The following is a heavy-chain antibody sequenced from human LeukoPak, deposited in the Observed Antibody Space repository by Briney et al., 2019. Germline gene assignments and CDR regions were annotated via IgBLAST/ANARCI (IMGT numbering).Heavy chain of an antibody. Sequence: PSETLSLTCTVSGAAISTYYWSWIRQPPEEGLEWIGHVYNSGRTNYNPSLKSRVTISADTSKRQFSLKLNSVTAADTALYYCAGTGDYAGGPLDSWGQGTLVTVSS. D-gene: IGHD4-17*01. CDR2: VYNSGRT. CDR1: GAAISTYY. CDR3: AGTGDYAGGPLDS. J-gene: IGHJ4*02. V-gene: IGHV4-59*01.